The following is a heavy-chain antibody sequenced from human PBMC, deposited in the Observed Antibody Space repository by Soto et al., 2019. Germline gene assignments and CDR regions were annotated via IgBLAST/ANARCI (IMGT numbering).Heavy chain of an antibody. J-gene: IGHJ4*02. D-gene: IGHD6-6*01. V-gene: IGHV3-30-3*01. CDR3: ARDLRSSCLDY. CDR1: GFTFSSYA. Sequence: GGSLRLSCAASGFTFSSYAMHWVRQAPGKGLEWVAVISYDGSNKYYADSVKGRFTISRENSKNTLYLQMNSLRAEDTAVYYCARDLRSSCLDYWGQGTLVTDSS. CDR2: ISYDGSNK.